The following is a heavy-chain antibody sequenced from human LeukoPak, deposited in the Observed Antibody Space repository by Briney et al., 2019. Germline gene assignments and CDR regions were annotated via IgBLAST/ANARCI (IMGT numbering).Heavy chain of an antibody. CDR2: IYYSGST. D-gene: IGHD6-19*01. CDR1: GGSISSSSYY. J-gene: IGHJ4*02. CDR3: ARRPYTSGWYYYVDY. Sequence: PSETLSLTCTVSGGSISSSSYYWGWIRQPPGKGLEWIGSIYYSGSTYYNPSLKSRVTISVDTSKNQFSLRLSSVTAADTAVYYCARRPYTSGWYYYVDYWGQGTLVTVSS. V-gene: IGHV4-39*01.